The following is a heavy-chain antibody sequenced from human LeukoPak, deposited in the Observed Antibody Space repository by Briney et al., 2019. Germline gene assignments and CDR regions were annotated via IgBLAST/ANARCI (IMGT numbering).Heavy chain of an antibody. CDR1: GGSISSSDSY. Sequence: SETLSLTCTVSGGSISSSDSYWGWMRQPPGKALEWIGTIYYFGSTYYNPSLKSRVTISVDTSKNQFSLKLSSVSAADTAVYYCARHRGPTTEVTRDFDYWGQGTLVTVSS. J-gene: IGHJ4*02. V-gene: IGHV4-39*07. CDR3: ARHRGPTTEVTRDFDY. D-gene: IGHD4-23*01. CDR2: IYYFGST.